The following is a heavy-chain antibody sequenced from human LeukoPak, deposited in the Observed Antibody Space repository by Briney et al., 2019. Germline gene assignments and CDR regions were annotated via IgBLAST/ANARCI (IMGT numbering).Heavy chain of an antibody. CDR2: TRNKANSYTT. CDR1: GFTFSDHY. D-gene: IGHD3-10*01. CDR3: ARPSFSTSSGNPSDY. J-gene: IGHJ4*02. V-gene: IGHV3-72*01. Sequence: GGSLRLSCAASGFTFSDHYMAWVRQAPGKGLEWVGRTRNKANSYTTEYAASVKGRFTISRDDSKNSLYLQMNSLKTEDTAVYYCARPSFSTSSGNPSDYWGQGTLVTVSS.